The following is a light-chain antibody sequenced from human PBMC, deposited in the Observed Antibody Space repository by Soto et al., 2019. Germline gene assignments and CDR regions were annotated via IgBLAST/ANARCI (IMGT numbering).Light chain of an antibody. J-gene: IGKJ4*01. V-gene: IGKV1-17*01. Sequence: DIRMTQSPSSLSASVGDRGTITCLASQDIRNDLGWYQQKPGRAPRRLIYAASNLQSGVPSRFSGSGSGTEFTLTINSLQPEDFATYYCLEHSLYPLLTFGGGTKVDI. CDR3: LEHSLYPLLT. CDR2: AAS. CDR1: QDIRND.